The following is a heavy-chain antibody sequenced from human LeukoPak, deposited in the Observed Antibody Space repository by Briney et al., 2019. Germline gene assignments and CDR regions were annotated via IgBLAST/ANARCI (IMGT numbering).Heavy chain of an antibody. Sequence: SETLSLTCTVSGGSISSYYWSWIRQPPGKGLEWIGYIYYSGSTNYNPSLKSRVTISVDTSKNQFSLKLSSVTAADTAVYYCARDRDNWNDGNAFDTWGQGTMVTVSS. V-gene: IGHV4-59*01. CDR3: ARDRDNWNDGNAFDT. CDR1: GGSISSYY. CDR2: IYYSGST. J-gene: IGHJ3*02. D-gene: IGHD1-1*01.